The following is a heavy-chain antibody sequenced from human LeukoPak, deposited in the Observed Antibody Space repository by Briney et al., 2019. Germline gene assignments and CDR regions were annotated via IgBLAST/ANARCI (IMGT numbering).Heavy chain of an antibody. J-gene: IGHJ4*02. CDR1: GFTFSSYA. CDR2: ISGSGGST. CDR3: AKGDDDYGDYYFDY. V-gene: IGHV3-23*01. Sequence: PGGSLRLSCAASGFTFSSYAMSWVRQAPGKGLEWVSAISGSGGSTYYTDSVKGRFTISRDNSKNTLYLQMNSLRAEDTAVYYCAKGDDDYGDYYFDYWGQGTLVTVSS. D-gene: IGHD4-17*01.